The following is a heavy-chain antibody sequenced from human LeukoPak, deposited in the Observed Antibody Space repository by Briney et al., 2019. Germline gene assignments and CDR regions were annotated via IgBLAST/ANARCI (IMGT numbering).Heavy chain of an antibody. CDR2: ISPTTI. Sequence: GGSLRLSCAASGFTFTSYSLNWARQAPGKGLEWVSYISPTTIHYADSVRGRFTISRDDAKNSLYLQMNSLRAEDTAIYYCARDTAYSFDYWGQGTLVTVSS. CDR1: GFTFTSYS. V-gene: IGHV3-48*01. D-gene: IGHD2-21*01. CDR3: ARDTAYSFDY. J-gene: IGHJ4*02.